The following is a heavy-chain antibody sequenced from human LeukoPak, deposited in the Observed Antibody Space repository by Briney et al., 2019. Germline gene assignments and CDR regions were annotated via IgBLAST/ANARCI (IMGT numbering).Heavy chain of an antibody. CDR2: IKQDGSEK. J-gene: IGHJ4*02. CDR1: GFTFSSYW. Sequence: GGSLRLSCAASGFTFSSYWMSWVRQAPGKGLEWVANIKQDGSEKYYVDSVKGRFTISRDNAKNSLYLQMNSLRAEDTAVYYCARDHVPMVRGDSDWPHWGQGTLVTVSS. CDR3: ARDHVPMVRGDSDWPH. V-gene: IGHV3-7*01. D-gene: IGHD3-10*01.